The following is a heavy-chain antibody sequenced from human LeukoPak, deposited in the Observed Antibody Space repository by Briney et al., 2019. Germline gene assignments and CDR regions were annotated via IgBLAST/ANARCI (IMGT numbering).Heavy chain of an antibody. D-gene: IGHD3-3*01. CDR1: GGSISSYY. Sequence: KSSETLSLTCTVSGGSISSYYWSWIRQPPGKGLEWIGYIYYSGSTNYNPSLKSRVTMSVDTSKNQFSLRLSSVTAADTAVYYCAREGSEKYYDFWSGYIDYWGQGTLVTVSS. V-gene: IGHV4-59*12. J-gene: IGHJ4*02. CDR3: AREGSEKYYDFWSGYIDY. CDR2: IYYSGST.